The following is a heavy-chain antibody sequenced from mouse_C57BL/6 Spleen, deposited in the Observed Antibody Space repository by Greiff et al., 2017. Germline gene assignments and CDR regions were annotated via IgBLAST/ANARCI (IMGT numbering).Heavy chain of an antibody. CDR3: ARVHAVVRAMDY. J-gene: IGHJ4*01. Sequence: DVKLVESGGGLVKPGGSLKLSCAASGFTFSDYGMHWVRQAPEKGLEWVAYISSGSSTIYYADTVKGRFTISRDNAKNTLFLQMTSLRSEDTAMYYCARVHAVVRAMDYWGQGTSVTVSS. CDR1: GFTFSDYG. V-gene: IGHV5-17*01. D-gene: IGHD1-1*01. CDR2: ISSGSSTI.